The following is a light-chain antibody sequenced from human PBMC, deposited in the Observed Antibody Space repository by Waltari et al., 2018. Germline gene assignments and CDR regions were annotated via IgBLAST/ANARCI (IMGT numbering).Light chain of an antibody. CDR3: QQSHSIPLT. J-gene: IGKJ4*01. CDR1: QSINNF. CDR2: AAS. Sequence: DIQMTQSPSSLSASVADRVTITCRASQSINNFLKWYQQTPGKAPKLLIYAASNLHMGXXSXXXGXXSGTXXTLTISSLQPEXXXXXLCQQSHSIPLTFGGGTKVEI. V-gene: IGKV1-39*01.